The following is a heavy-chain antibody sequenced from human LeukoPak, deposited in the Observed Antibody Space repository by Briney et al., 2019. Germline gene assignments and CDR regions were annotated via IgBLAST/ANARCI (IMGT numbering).Heavy chain of an antibody. V-gene: IGHV3-23*01. J-gene: IGHJ4*02. Sequence: GGSLRLSCAASGFTFSSYAMSWVRQAPGKGLEWVSAISGSGGSTYYADSVKGRFTISRDNSKNTVFLQMNSLRAEDTAVYYCARDLAYGYGYYYDSSGHKGVADYWGQGTLVTVSS. CDR1: GFTFSSYA. CDR3: ARDLAYGYGYYYDSSGHKGVADY. CDR2: ISGSGGST. D-gene: IGHD3-22*01.